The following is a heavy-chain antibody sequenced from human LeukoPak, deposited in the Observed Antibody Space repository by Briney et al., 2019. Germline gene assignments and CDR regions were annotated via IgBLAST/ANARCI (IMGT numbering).Heavy chain of an antibody. CDR1: GFTFSDYY. V-gene: IGHV3-11*01. J-gene: IGHJ4*02. CDR3: ARDFNSLHSGSYFDY. D-gene: IGHD1-26*01. CDR2: ISSSGSTI. Sequence: GGSLRLSCAASGFTFSDYYMSWIRQAPGKGLGWVSYISSSGSTIYYADSVKGRFTISRDNAKNSLYLQMNSLRAEDTAVYYCARDFNSLHSGSYFDYWGQGTLVTVSS.